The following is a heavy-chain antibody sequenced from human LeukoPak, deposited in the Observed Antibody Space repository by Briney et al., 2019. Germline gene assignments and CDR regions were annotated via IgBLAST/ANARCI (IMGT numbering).Heavy chain of an antibody. D-gene: IGHD3-3*01. V-gene: IGHV3-21*01. CDR2: ISSSSSYM. Sequence: GALRLSCAGSGFIFSNYNMNWVRQAPGKGLEWVSSISSSSSYMYYADSVKGRFSISRDNAKKSMYLQMNSLRAEDTAVYYCARHYDFSSGSFGYWGQGPLVTVSS. CDR3: ARHYDFSSGSFGY. J-gene: IGHJ4*02. CDR1: GFIFSNYN.